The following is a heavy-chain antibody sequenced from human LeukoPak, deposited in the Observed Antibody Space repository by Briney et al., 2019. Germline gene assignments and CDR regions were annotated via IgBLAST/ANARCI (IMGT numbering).Heavy chain of an antibody. D-gene: IGHD3-22*01. V-gene: IGHV3-7*01. CDR2: IKQDGSEK. Sequence: GGSLRLSCAASGFTFSSYWMSWVRQAPGKGLEWVANIKQDGSEKYYVDSVKGRFTISRDNAKNSLYLQMNSLRAEDTAVYYCARDQVDYDSSGYYSDAYDIWGQGTMVTVS. J-gene: IGHJ3*02. CDR3: ARDQVDYDSSGYYSDAYDI. CDR1: GFTFSSYW.